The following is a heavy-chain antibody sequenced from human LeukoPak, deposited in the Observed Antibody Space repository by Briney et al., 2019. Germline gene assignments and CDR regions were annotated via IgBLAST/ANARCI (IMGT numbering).Heavy chain of an antibody. Sequence: ASVKVSCKASGGTFSSYAISWVRQAPGQGLEWMGRIIPIFGTANYAQKFQGRVTITTDESTSTAYMELSSLRSEDTAVYYCARDSINSGYDWDYYYMDVRGKGTTVTVSS. CDR3: ARDSINSGYDWDYYYMDV. J-gene: IGHJ6*03. CDR2: IIPIFGTA. CDR1: GGTFSSYA. V-gene: IGHV1-69*05. D-gene: IGHD5-12*01.